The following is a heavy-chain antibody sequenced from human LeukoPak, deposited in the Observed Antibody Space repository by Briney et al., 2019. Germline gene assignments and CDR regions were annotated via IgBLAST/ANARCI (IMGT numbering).Heavy chain of an antibody. D-gene: IGHD2-21*02. CDR1: GGSISSGGYY. CDR3: ARGPPYIVVVTAIGFFDY. CDR2: INHSGST. J-gene: IGHJ4*02. Sequence: PLETLSLTCTVSGGSISSGGYYWSWIRQPPGKGLEWIGEINHSGSTNYNPSLKSRVTISIDTSKNQFSLKLSSVTAADTAVYYCARGPPYIVVVTAIGFFDYWGQGTLVTVSS. V-gene: IGHV4-39*07.